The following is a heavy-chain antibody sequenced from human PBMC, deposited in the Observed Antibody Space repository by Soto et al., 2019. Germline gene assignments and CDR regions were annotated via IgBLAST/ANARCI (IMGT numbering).Heavy chain of an antibody. CDR3: ARDCGSGSCYPAPGA. CDR1: GFVVSETY. Sequence: EVQVVESGGGLIQPGGSLRLSCAASGFVVSETYMSWVRQAPGRGLQWVSFTYSGGSTYYADSVKGRFTISRDSSRNTLYLQMNSLRVEDTAVYYCARDCGSGSCYPAPGAWGQGTLVTVSS. CDR2: TYSGGST. V-gene: IGHV3-53*01. J-gene: IGHJ5*02. D-gene: IGHD2-15*01.